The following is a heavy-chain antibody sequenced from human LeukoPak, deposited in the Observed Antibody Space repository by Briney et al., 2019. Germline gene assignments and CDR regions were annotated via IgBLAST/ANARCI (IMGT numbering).Heavy chain of an antibody. D-gene: IGHD2-15*01. CDR2: INPNSGGT. J-gene: IGHJ6*03. CDR1: GYTFTGYY. Sequence: ASVKVSCKASGYTFTGYYMHWVRQAPGQGLEWMGWINPNSGGTNYAQKFQGRVTMTRDTSISTAYMELSRLRSDDTAVYYCARDPSYCSGGSCYLTRYYYYMDVWGKGTTVTISS. V-gene: IGHV1-2*02. CDR3: ARDPSYCSGGSCYLTRYYYYMDV.